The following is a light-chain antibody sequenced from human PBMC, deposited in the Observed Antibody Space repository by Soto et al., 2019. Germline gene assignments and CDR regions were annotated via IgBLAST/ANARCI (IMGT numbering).Light chain of an antibody. CDR3: QQYNSYST. J-gene: IGKJ1*01. V-gene: IGKV1-5*03. Sequence: DIHMTQSHSTLSASVGDRVTIACRASQSISSWLAWYQQKPGKAPKLLIYKTSSLESGVPSRFSGSGSGTEFTLTISSLQPDDFAADYCQQYNSYSTCGQGTEVEGK. CDR2: KTS. CDR1: QSISSW.